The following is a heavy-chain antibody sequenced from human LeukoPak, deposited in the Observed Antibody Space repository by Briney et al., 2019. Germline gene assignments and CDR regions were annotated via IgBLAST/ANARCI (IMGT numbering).Heavy chain of an antibody. J-gene: IGHJ3*02. CDR1: GYTFTSYY. CDR3: ARSAAYYNEADI. Sequence: ASVMVSCKTSGYTFTSYYIHWVRQAPGQGLEWMGIINPSGGSTTYAQKFQGRLTMTSVTSTSTVYMELSSLRSEDTAVYYCARSAAYYNEADIWGQGTMVTVSS. D-gene: IGHD3-9*01. V-gene: IGHV1-46*01. CDR2: INPSGGST.